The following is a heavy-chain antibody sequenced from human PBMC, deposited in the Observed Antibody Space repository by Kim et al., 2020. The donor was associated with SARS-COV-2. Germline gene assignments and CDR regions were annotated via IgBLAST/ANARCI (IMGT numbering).Heavy chain of an antibody. J-gene: IGHJ3*02. CDR2: NT. V-gene: IGHV1-18*01. CDR3: AREHYAFDI. Sequence: NTDNAQKLQGIVTMTTDTSTSTAYMELRSLRSDDTAVYYCAREHYAFDIWGQGTMVTVSS.